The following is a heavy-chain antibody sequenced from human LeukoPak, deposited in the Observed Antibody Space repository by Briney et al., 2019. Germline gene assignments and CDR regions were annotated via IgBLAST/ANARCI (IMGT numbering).Heavy chain of an antibody. D-gene: IGHD5-12*01. CDR3: ARDSGNSGYHVHEY. J-gene: IGHJ4*02. Sequence: PGGSLRLSCAASGFTFRTYWMTWVRQAPGKGLEWVANIQKDGTDKNYVDSVKGRFTISRDNEKNSLYLQMNSLRVEDTAVYYCARDSGNSGYHVHEYWGQGTLVTVSS. V-gene: IGHV3-7*01. CDR2: IQKDGTDK. CDR1: GFTFRTYW.